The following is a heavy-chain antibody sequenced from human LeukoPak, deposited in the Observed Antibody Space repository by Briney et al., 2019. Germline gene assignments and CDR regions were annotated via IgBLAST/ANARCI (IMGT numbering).Heavy chain of an antibody. CDR3: ATTYSYTSGGYDY. CDR1: GGSISSSRYH. Sequence: SETLSLTCTVSGGSISSSRYHWGWIRQPPGKGLEWIGSIYYSGTTFYNPSLKSRVTKSVDTSKNQFSLKVSSVTAADTAVYYCATTYSYTSGGYDYWGQGTLVTVSS. V-gene: IGHV4-39*01. CDR2: IYYSGTT. J-gene: IGHJ4*02. D-gene: IGHD5-18*01.